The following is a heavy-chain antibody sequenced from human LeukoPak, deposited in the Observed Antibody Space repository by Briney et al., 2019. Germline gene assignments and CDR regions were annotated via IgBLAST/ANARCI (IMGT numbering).Heavy chain of an antibody. J-gene: IGHJ4*02. CDR2: IYPGDSDA. CDR1: GYSFPSYW. CDR3: ARGSVVLSTSIYPYFDY. Sequence: HGESLKISCKGSGYSFPSYWIGWVRQMPGKGLEWMGIIYPGDSDARCSPSFQGQVTISADKSISTAYLQWGSLKASDTAMYYCARGSVVLSTSIYPYFDYWGQGTLVTVSS. V-gene: IGHV5-51*01. D-gene: IGHD4/OR15-4a*01.